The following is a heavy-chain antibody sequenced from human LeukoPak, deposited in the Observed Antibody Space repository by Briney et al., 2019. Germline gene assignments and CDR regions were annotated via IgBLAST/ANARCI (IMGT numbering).Heavy chain of an antibody. CDR3: AKLGQPDV. Sequence: PGGSLRLSCAASGFTFSSYGMHWVRQAPGKGLEWVAVISYDGSNKYYADSVKGRFTISRDNSKNTLYLQMNSLRAEDTAVYYCAKLGQPDVWGQGTTVTVSS. V-gene: IGHV3-30*18. J-gene: IGHJ6*02. D-gene: IGHD6-13*01. CDR1: GFTFSSYG. CDR2: ISYDGSNK.